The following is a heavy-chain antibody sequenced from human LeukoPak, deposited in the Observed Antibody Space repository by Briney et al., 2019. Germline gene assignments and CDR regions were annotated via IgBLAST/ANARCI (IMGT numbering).Heavy chain of an antibody. V-gene: IGHV1-69*13. J-gene: IGHJ3*02. Sequence: SVKVSCKASGGTFSSYAISWVRQAPGQDLEWMGGIIPIFGTANYAQKFQGRVTITADESTSTAYMELSSLRSEDTAVYYCARDHIMGPCYDYVWGSYRPDCFGTFDIWGQGTMVTVSS. D-gene: IGHD3-16*02. CDR2: IIPIFGTA. CDR3: ARDHIMGPCYDYVWGSYRPDCFGTFDI. CDR1: GGTFSSYA.